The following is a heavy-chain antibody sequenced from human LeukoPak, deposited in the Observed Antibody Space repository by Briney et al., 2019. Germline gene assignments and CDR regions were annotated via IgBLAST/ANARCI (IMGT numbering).Heavy chain of an antibody. J-gene: IGHJ4*02. CDR1: GYTFTGYY. V-gene: IGHV1-2*02. CDR3: ARDLYEGHDIFTGRLTGDY. D-gene: IGHD3-9*01. Sequence: AASVNVSCQASGYTFTGYYIHWVRQAPGQGLEGMGWINPNSGGTNYAQKFQGRVTMPRDTSISSAYMELSRLRSDDTAVYYCARDLYEGHDIFTGRLTGDYWSQGTLVTVSS. CDR2: INPNSGGT.